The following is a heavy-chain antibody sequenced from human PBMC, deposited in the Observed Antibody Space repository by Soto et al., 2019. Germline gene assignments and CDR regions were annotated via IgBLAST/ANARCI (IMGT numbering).Heavy chain of an antibody. V-gene: IGHV3-49*03. CDR3: SRDLPGDMDV. J-gene: IGHJ6*04. CDR1: GFNFGDYA. D-gene: IGHD3-10*01. Sequence: EVQLVESGGGLVQPGRSLRLSCTASGFNFGDYAMSWFRQAPGKGLEWISFIRTKVYGGTATHAASVRGRFTISRDDSNSVAYLQMKSLKTEDTAVYYCSRDLPGDMDVWGEGTTVTVSS. CDR2: IRTKVYGGTA.